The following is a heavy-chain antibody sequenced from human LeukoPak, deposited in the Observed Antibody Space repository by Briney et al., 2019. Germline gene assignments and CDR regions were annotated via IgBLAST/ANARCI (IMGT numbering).Heavy chain of an antibody. D-gene: IGHD5-18*01. CDR1: GGSISTYY. V-gene: IGHV4-59*01. CDR3: ARAGYSYGTGYYFDY. Sequence: PSETLSLTWTVSGGSISTYYWSWMRLPPGKGLEWIGYIYYTGATYYNPSLKSRVTISLDTSKNHFSLKLSSVTAADAAVYYCARAGYSYGTGYYFDYWGQGALVTVSS. CDR2: IYYTGAT. J-gene: IGHJ4*02.